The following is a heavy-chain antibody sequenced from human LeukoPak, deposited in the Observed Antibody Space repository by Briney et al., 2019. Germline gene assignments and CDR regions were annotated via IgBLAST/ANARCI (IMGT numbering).Heavy chain of an antibody. CDR1: GFSFSRYG. CDR3: AKEYCGGDCWVFDY. D-gene: IGHD2-21*02. CDR2: IYYDGSNK. V-gene: IGHV3-30*18. J-gene: IGHJ4*02. Sequence: GRSLRLSCAASGFSFSRYGMHWVRKAPGKGLEWVADIYYDGSNKYYADSVKGRFTISRDNSKNTLYLQMNSLRAEDTAVYYCAKEYCGGDCWVFDYWGQGTLVTVSS.